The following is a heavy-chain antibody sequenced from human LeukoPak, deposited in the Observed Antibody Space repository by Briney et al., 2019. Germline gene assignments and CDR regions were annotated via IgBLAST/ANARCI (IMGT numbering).Heavy chain of an antibody. J-gene: IGHJ4*02. Sequence: GGSLRLSCAASGFTFSSYSMNWVRQAPRKGLEWVSYISGSSSTTYYADSVKGRFTISRDNAKSSLYLQMNSLRAEDTAVYYCARVQTWADYFGYWGQGTLVTVSS. CDR2: ISGSSSTT. D-gene: IGHD1-26*01. V-gene: IGHV3-48*04. CDR1: GFTFSSYS. CDR3: ARVQTWADYFGY.